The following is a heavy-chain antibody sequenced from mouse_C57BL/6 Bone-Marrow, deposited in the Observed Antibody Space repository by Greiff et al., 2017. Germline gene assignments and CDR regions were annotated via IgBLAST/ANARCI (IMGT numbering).Heavy chain of an antibody. J-gene: IGHJ2*01. Sequence: VQLQQPGAELVKPGASVKLSCKASGYTFTSYWMHWVKQRPGRGLEWIGRIDPNSGGTKYNEKFKSKATLTVDKPSSTAYMQLISLTSEDSAVYYCARGHYYGSSYDEYWGQGTTLTVSS. V-gene: IGHV1-72*01. CDR2: IDPNSGGT. D-gene: IGHD1-1*01. CDR1: GYTFTSYW. CDR3: ARGHYYGSSYDEY.